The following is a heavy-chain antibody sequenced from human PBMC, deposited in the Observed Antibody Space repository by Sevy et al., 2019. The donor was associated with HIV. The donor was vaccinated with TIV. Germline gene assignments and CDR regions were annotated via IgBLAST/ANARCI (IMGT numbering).Heavy chain of an antibody. J-gene: IGHJ4*02. V-gene: IGHV1-2*02. CDR2: INPNSGGT. Sequence: ASVKVSCKASGYTFTGYYMHWVRQAPGQGLEWMGWINPNSGGTNYAQKFQGRVTMTRDTSISTAYMELSRLRSDDTAVYYCARGGDSSGYYWRLNPARIPMGMDYWGQGTLVTVSS. CDR1: GYTFTGYY. CDR3: ARGGDSSGYYWRLNPARIPMGMDY. D-gene: IGHD3-22*01.